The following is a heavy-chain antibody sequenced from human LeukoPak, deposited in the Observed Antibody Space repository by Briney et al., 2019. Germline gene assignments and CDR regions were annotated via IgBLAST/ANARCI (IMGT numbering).Heavy chain of an antibody. Sequence: GGSLRLSCAASGFTVSSSYMTWVRQAPGKGLEWVSVIHSGGNTYYADSVKGRFTISRDNSKNTVYLQMNSLRAEDTAVYYSTRDLNSGGSCWGQGTLVTVSS. V-gene: IGHV3-53*01. J-gene: IGHJ4*02. CDR3: TRDLNSGGSC. D-gene: IGHD2-15*01. CDR2: IHSGGNT. CDR1: GFTVSSSY.